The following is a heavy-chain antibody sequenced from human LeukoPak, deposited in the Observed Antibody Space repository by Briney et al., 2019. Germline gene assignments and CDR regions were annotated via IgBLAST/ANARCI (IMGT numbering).Heavy chain of an antibody. CDR2: MNPNSGNT. D-gene: IGHD2-15*01. Sequence: ASVKVSCKASGYAFTSYDINWVRQATGQGLEWMGWMNPNSGNTGYAQKFQGRVTMTRDTSISTAYMELSSLRSEDTAVYYCARGQGGRSSTNLDYWGQGTLVIVSS. CDR3: ARGQGGRSSTNLDY. V-gene: IGHV1-8*01. CDR1: GYAFTSYD. J-gene: IGHJ4*02.